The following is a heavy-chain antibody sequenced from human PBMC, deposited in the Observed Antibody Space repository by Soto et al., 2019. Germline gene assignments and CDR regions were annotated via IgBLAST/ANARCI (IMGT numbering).Heavy chain of an antibody. D-gene: IGHD5-12*01. CDR3: ATRATMGIYYYYGLDV. CDR2: FDPEDGET. V-gene: IGHV1-24*01. Sequence: QVQLVQSGAEVNKPGASVKVSCKVSGSTLTELSIHWVRQAPGKGLEWMGGFDPEDGETNYAQNLQGRVTMTEDTSTDTAYMELSRLRSEDTAVYYCATRATMGIYYYYGLDVWGQGTTVTVSS. CDR1: GSTLTELS. J-gene: IGHJ6*02.